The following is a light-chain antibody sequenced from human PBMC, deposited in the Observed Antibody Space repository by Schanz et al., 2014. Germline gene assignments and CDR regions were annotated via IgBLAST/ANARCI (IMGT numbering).Light chain of an antibody. CDR2: GAS. CDR1: QSISSY. Sequence: EIVMTQSPGTLSVSPGERATLSCRASQSISSYLAWYQHKPGLPPRLLIYGASTRATGIPARFSGSGSGTEFTLTISSLQSEDFAVYYCHQYNSWPRTFGQGTKVEIK. V-gene: IGKV3-15*01. CDR3: HQYNSWPRT. J-gene: IGKJ1*01.